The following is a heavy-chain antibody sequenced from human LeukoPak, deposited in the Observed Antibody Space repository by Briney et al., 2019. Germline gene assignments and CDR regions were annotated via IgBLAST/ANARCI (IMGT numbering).Heavy chain of an antibody. J-gene: IGHJ6*03. CDR3: ARGVGELLSYYYYYYMDV. Sequence: SETLSLTCTVSGYSISSGYYWGWIRQPPGKGLDWIGCISYPGSTNYNPSLNSRVTISIDTSKNQFSLKLSSVTAADTAVYYCARGVGELLSYYYYYYMDVWGKGTTVTISS. CDR2: ISYPGST. D-gene: IGHD3-10*01. V-gene: IGHV4-38-2*02. CDR1: GYSISSGYY.